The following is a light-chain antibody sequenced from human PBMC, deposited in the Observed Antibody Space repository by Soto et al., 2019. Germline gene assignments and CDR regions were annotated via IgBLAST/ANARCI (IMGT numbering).Light chain of an antibody. J-gene: IGKJ1*01. CDR1: QTISSW. CDR3: QHYNSYSEA. Sequence: DIQMTQSPSTLSGSVGDRVTITCLASQTISSWLAWYQQKPGKAPKLLIYKASTLKSGVPSRFSGSGSGSEFTLTISSLQPDDFATYYCQHYNSYSEAFGQGTLVDIK. CDR2: KAS. V-gene: IGKV1-5*03.